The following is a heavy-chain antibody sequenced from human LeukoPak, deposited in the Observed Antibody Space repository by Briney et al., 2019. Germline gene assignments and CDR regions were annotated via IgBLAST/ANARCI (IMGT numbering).Heavy chain of an antibody. V-gene: IGHV3-23*01. Sequence: GGSLRLSCAASGFTFSSYAMSWVRQAPGKGLEWVSAISGSGGSTYYADSVKGQFTISRDNSKNTLYLQMNSLRAEDTAVYYCAKAIAAAGFFGFDPWGQGTPVTVSS. CDR1: GFTFSSYA. D-gene: IGHD6-13*01. CDR3: AKAIAAAGFFGFDP. CDR2: ISGSGGST. J-gene: IGHJ5*02.